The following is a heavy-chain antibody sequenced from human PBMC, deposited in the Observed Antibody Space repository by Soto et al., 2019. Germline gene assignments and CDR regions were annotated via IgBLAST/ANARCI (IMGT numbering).Heavy chain of an antibody. CDR2: IIPILGIA. CDR3: ATNSNYFWGDYYYYGMDV. D-gene: IGHD4-4*01. CDR1: GGTFSSYT. Sequence: SVKVSCKASGGTFSSYTISWVRQAPGQGLEWMGRIIPILGIANYAQKFQGRVTITADKSTSTAYMELSSLRSEDTAVYYCATNSNYFWGDYYYYGMDVWGQGTTVTVSS. V-gene: IGHV1-69*02. J-gene: IGHJ6*02.